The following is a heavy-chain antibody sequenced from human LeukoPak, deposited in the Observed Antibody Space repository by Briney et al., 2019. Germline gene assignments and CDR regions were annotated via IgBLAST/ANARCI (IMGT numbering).Heavy chain of an antibody. CDR1: GFTFNSYA. D-gene: IGHD4-17*01. V-gene: IGHV3-64*01. J-gene: IGHJ4*02. Sequence: GGSLRLSCAAAGFTFNSYAMHWVRQAPGKGLEYVSAISSNGGSTYYANSVKGRFTISRDNSKNTLCLQMNRLRAEDSAAYYCAKARGTDYGDYVSFDYWGQGALVTVSS. CDR3: AKARGTDYGDYVSFDY. CDR2: ISSNGGST.